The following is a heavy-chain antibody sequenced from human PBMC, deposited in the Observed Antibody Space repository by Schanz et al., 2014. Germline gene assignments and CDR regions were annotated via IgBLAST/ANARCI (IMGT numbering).Heavy chain of an antibody. CDR2: TSHDGSFT. D-gene: IGHD3-3*01. CDR1: GFTFSSSW. CDR3: ARYGFRKFGVVYGLAV. V-gene: IGHV3-74*01. Sequence: EVHLVESGGGLVQPGGSLRLSCAASGFTFSSSWMHWVRQAPGKGLVWVSRTSHDGSFTTFADSVKGRFTISRDNARNTLYLQMNSLRAEDTAVYYCARYGFRKFGVVYGLAVWGQGTTVTVS. J-gene: IGHJ6*02.